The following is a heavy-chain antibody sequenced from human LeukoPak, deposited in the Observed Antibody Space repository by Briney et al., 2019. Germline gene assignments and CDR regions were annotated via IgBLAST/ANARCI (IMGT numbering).Heavy chain of an antibody. Sequence: GGPRRLSCAASGFTFSSHAMSWVRQAPGMGLEWVAAISRSGTNTYYVDSVKGRFTISRDSSKNTLHLQMDSLRAEDTAVYYCAKDWPVSGDHYSPFDYWGQGTLVTVSS. CDR3: AKDWPVSGDHYSPFDY. J-gene: IGHJ4*02. D-gene: IGHD4-11*01. V-gene: IGHV3-23*01. CDR1: GFTFSSHA. CDR2: ISRSGTNT.